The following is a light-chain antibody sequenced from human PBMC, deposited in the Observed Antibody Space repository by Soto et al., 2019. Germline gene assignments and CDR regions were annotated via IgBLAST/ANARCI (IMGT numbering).Light chain of an antibody. J-gene: IGKJ2*03. CDR2: AAS. V-gene: IGKV1-9*01. Sequence: DIQLTQSPPFLSASVGDRVTITSRASQDTNTYLAWHQQKPGKAPKLLIYAASNLQSGVPSRFSGSGFGTEFTLAINSLQPEDSATYYCQHLTNFPYSFGQGTKLEIK. CDR1: QDTNTY. CDR3: QHLTNFPYS.